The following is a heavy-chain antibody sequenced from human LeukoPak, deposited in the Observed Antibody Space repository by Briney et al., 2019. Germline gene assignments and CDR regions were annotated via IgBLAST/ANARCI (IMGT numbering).Heavy chain of an antibody. CDR3: ARGSESYDYYSYGMDV. V-gene: IGHV3-33*01. CDR1: GFSLSAYG. Sequence: GGSLRLSCAASGFSLSAYGMHWVRQAPGKGLEGVALIWYDGNNKYYADSVKGRFTISRDNSKNKLYLQMNSLRAEDTAVYYCARGSESYDYYSYGMDVWGKGTTVTVS. J-gene: IGHJ6*04. CDR2: IWYDGNNK. D-gene: IGHD5-12*01.